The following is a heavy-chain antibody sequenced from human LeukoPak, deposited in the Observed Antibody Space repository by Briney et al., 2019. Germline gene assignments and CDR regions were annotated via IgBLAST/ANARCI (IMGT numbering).Heavy chain of an antibody. Sequence: GGALRLSCAASRLTFYDQAMQWVRQAPGTGLEWVSLSGNDGITYYVDSVKGRFTASTHNAQTSSYLQMNSLRAEDTAVYYCAPTGDITIFGDVGGQGTLVTVSS. CDR2: SGNDGIT. CDR3: APTGDITIFGDV. CDR1: RLTFYDQA. D-gene: IGHD3-3*01. J-gene: IGHJ4*02. V-gene: IGHV3-43*02.